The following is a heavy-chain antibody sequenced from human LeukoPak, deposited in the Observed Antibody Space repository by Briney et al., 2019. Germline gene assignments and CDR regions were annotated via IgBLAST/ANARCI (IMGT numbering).Heavy chain of an antibody. CDR3: ARDRWALYGDLKGNYFDY. D-gene: IGHD4-17*01. J-gene: IGHJ4*02. Sequence: SVKVSCKASGGTFSSYAISWVRQAPGQGLEWMGGIIPIFGTANYAQKFQGRVTITADKSTSTAYMELSSLRSEDTAVYYCARDRWALYGDLKGNYFDYWGQGTLVTVSS. CDR2: IIPIFGTA. V-gene: IGHV1-69*06. CDR1: GGTFSSYA.